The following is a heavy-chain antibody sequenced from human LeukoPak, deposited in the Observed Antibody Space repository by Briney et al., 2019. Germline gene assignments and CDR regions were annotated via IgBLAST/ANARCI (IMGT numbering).Heavy chain of an antibody. D-gene: IGHD5-12*01. J-gene: IGHJ4*02. CDR3: AREYSSEYYFDY. CDR2: ISSSGSTI. V-gene: IGHV3-11*01. Sequence: GGSLRLSCAASGFTLSDYYMSWIRQAPGKGLEWVSYISSSGSTIYYADSVKGRFTISRDNAKNSLYLQMNSLRAEDTAVYYCAREYSSEYYFDYWGQGTLVTVSS. CDR1: GFTLSDYY.